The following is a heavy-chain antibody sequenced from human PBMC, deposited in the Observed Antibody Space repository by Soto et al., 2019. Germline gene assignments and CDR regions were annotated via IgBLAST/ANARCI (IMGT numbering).Heavy chain of an antibody. J-gene: IGHJ4*02. CDR1: GYTFTSYD. Sequence: QVQLVQSGAEVKKPGASVKVPCKASGYTFTSYDINWVRQATGQGLEWMGWMNPNSGNTGYAQKFQGRVTMTRNTSISTAYMELSSLRSEDTAVYYCAIQPSMVRGVVPDYWGQGTLVTVSS. V-gene: IGHV1-8*01. CDR3: AIQPSMVRGVVPDY. D-gene: IGHD3-10*01. CDR2: MNPNSGNT.